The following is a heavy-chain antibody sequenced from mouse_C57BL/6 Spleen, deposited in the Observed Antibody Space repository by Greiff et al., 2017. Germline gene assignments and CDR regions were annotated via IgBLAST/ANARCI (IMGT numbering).Heavy chain of an antibody. D-gene: IGHD1-1*01. Sequence: EVQGVESGEGLVKPGGSLKLSCAASGFTFSSYAMSWVRQTPEKRLEWVAYISSGGDYIYYADTVKGRFTISRDNARNTLYLQMSSLKSEDTAMYYCTRDYYGTHYFDYWGQGTTLTVSS. CDR1: GFTFSSYA. CDR2: ISSGGDYI. J-gene: IGHJ2*01. CDR3: TRDYYGTHYFDY. V-gene: IGHV5-9-1*02.